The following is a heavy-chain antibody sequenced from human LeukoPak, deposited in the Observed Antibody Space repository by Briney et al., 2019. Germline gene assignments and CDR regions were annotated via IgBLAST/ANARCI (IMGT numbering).Heavy chain of an antibody. D-gene: IGHD3-16*02. J-gene: IGHJ3*02. V-gene: IGHV3-74*01. CDR2: INSDGSST. CDR1: GFTFSSYA. Sequence: GGSLRLSCAASGFTFSSYAMSWVRQAPGKGLVWVSRINSDGSSTSYADSVKGRFTISRDNAKNTLYLQMNSLRAEDTAVYYCARGGGDYIWGSYRSDAFDIWGQGTMVTVSS. CDR3: ARGGGDYIWGSYRSDAFDI.